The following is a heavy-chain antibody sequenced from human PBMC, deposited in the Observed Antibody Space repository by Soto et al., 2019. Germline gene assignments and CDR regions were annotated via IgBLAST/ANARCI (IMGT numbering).Heavy chain of an antibody. V-gene: IGHV3-23*01. CDR3: AKVGENYIWGSYHPFEY. CDR2: ISGSGGST. Sequence: GASLRLSCAAPGFTFCSYSLSWGRQAPGEGVEWVSAISGSGGSTYYADSVKGRFTISRDNSKNTLYLQMNSLRAEDTAVYYCAKVGENYIWGSYHPFEYWGQGTLVTVSS. J-gene: IGHJ4*02. D-gene: IGHD3-16*02. CDR1: GFTFCSYS.